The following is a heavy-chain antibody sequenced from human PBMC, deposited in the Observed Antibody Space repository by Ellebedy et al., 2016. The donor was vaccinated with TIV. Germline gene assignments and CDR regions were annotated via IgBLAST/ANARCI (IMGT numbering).Heavy chain of an antibody. Sequence: GGSLRLXXAASGFTFSSYSMNWVRQAPGKGLEWVSSISSSSSTIYYADSVKGRFTISRDNAKNSLYLQMNSLRAEDTAVYYCARGRGATVTDYWGQGTLVTVSS. CDR3: ARGRGATVTDY. J-gene: IGHJ4*02. CDR2: ISSSSSTI. D-gene: IGHD4-17*01. V-gene: IGHV3-48*04. CDR1: GFTFSSYS.